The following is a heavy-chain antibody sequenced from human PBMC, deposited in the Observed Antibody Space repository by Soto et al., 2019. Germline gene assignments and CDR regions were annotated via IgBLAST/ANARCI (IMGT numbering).Heavy chain of an antibody. CDR3: AKGDLLTGVAHFDY. CDR1: GFTFSNYA. D-gene: IGHD7-27*01. V-gene: IGHV3-23*01. CDR2: ISGSGAST. J-gene: IGHJ4*02. Sequence: GGSLRLSCAASGFTFSNYAMSWVRQAPGKGLQWVSTISGSGASTYYGDSVKGRFTLSRDNSENTLFLQMDSLRAEDTAVYYCAKGDLLTGVAHFDYWGQGTLVTVS.